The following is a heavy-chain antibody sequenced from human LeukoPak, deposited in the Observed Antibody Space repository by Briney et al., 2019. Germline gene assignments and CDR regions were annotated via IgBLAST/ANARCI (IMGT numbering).Heavy chain of an antibody. Sequence: ASVKVSCKASGYTFTGYYMHWVRQAPGQGLEWMGRISPNSGGTNYAQKFQGRVTITRDTSISTAYMELSRLRSDDTAVYYCARGRLSIAAAGHLLAYWGQGTLVTVSS. CDR1: GYTFTGYY. CDR3: ARGRLSIAAAGHLLAY. V-gene: IGHV1-2*06. D-gene: IGHD6-13*01. J-gene: IGHJ4*02. CDR2: ISPNSGGT.